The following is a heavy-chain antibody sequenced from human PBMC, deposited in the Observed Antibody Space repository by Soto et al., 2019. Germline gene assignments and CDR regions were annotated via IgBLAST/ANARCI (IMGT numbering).Heavy chain of an antibody. CDR1: GFTFSSYS. D-gene: IGHD3-16*01. V-gene: IGHV3-21*01. Sequence: PGGSLRLSCAASGFTFSSYSMNWVRQAPGKGLEWVSSISSSSSYIYYADSVKGRFTISRDNAKNSLYLQMNSLRAEDTAVYYCARDLHYDYVWGSYYRALVGLAFDIWGQGTMVTVSS. CDR2: ISSSSSYI. CDR3: ARDLHYDYVWGSYYRALVGLAFDI. J-gene: IGHJ3*02.